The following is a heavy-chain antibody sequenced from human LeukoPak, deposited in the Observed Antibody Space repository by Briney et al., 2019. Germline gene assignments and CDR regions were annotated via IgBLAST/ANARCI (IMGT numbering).Heavy chain of an antibody. CDR2: IYTSGST. V-gene: IGHV4-4*07. CDR1: GGSISSYY. CDR3: ARDKLIAAAGLFDY. Sequence: SETLSLTCTVAGGSISSYYWSWIRQPAGKGLEWIGRIYTSGSTNYNPSLKSRVTMSVDTSKNQFSLKLSSVTAADTAVYYCARDKLIAAAGLFDYWGQGTLVTVSS. D-gene: IGHD6-13*01. J-gene: IGHJ4*02.